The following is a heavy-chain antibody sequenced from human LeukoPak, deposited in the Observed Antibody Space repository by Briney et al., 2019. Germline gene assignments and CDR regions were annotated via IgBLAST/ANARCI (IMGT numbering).Heavy chain of an antibody. Sequence: GRSLRLSCAASGFTFDDYAMHWVRQAPGKGLEWVSGISWNSGSIGYADSVKGRFTISRDNAKNSLYLQMNSLRAEDTALYYCAKDRGYVGGAFDIWGQGTMVTVSS. J-gene: IGHJ3*02. CDR3: AKDRGYVGGAFDI. V-gene: IGHV3-9*01. D-gene: IGHD3-10*02. CDR1: GFTFDDYA. CDR2: ISWNSGSI.